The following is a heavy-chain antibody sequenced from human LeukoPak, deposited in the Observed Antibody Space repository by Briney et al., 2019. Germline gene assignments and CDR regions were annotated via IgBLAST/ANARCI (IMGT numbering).Heavy chain of an antibody. V-gene: IGHV4-59*01. CDR1: GGSISSYY. D-gene: IGHD3-22*01. CDR2: IYYSGST. Sequence: PSETLSLTCTVSGGSISSYYWSWIRQPPGKGLEWIGYIYYSGSTNYNPSLKSRVTISVDTSKNQFSLKLSSVTAADTAVYYCARVGYYDSSGYYYLSWCFDLWGRGTLVTVSS. J-gene: IGHJ2*01. CDR3: ARVGYYDSSGYYYLSWCFDL.